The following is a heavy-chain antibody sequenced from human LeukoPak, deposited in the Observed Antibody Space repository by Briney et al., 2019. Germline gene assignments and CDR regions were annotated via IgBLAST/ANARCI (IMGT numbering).Heavy chain of an antibody. CDR2: IKQDGSEK. J-gene: IGHJ4*02. CDR1: GFTFSSYW. CDR3: ARDINFGASGPHYFAS. V-gene: IGHV3-7*01. D-gene: IGHD3-16*01. Sequence: QTGGSLRLSCAASGFTFSSYWMSWVRQAPGKGLEWVANIKQDGSEKYYVDSVKGRFTISRDNAKNSLYLQMNSLRAEDTAVYYCARDINFGASGPHYFASWGQGTLVTVSS.